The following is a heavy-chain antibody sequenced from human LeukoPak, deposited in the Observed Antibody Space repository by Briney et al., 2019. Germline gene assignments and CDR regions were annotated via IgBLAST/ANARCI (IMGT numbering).Heavy chain of an antibody. J-gene: IGHJ4*02. CDR3: ARDPGIAAAGTVGYFDS. V-gene: IGHV3-48*03. CDR2: ISRSSSTI. Sequence: PGGSLRLSCAASGFTFSSYEMNWVRQAPGKGLEWVSYISRSSSTIYYADSVKGRFTISRDNAMNSLYLQMNSLRVEDTAVYYCARDPGIAAAGTVGYFDSWGQGILVTVSS. CDR1: GFTFSSYE. D-gene: IGHD6-13*01.